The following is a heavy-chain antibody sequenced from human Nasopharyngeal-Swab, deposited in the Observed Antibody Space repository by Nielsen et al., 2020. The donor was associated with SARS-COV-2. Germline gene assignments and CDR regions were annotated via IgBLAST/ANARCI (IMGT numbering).Heavy chain of an antibody. V-gene: IGHV1-18*01. J-gene: IGHJ4*02. CDR1: GYTFISYG. Sequence: ASVTVSCKASGYTFISYGIIWVRQAPGQGLEWMGWIIAYNGNTNYAQKLQGRVTMTTDTSTSTAYMELRSLRSDDTGVYYCARTEDYYGSGSYLNYFDYWGQGTLVAVS. D-gene: IGHD3-10*01. CDR2: IIAYNGNT. CDR3: ARTEDYYGSGSYLNYFDY.